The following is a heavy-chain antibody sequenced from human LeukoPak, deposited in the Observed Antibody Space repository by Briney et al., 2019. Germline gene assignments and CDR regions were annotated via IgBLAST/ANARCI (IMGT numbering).Heavy chain of an antibody. J-gene: IGHJ3*02. CDR2: VWSDENKT. V-gene: IGHV3-33*01. D-gene: IGHD1-1*01. CDR3: AREGLTTTPNNAFDI. Sequence: GGSLRLSCAASGFPFSNYGMHWVRQAPGKGLEWVAVVWSDENKTYYADSVKGRFTISRDNFKSSLYLQMNSLRVEDTAVYYCAREGLTTTPNNAFDIWGQGTMVTVSS. CDR1: GFPFSNYG.